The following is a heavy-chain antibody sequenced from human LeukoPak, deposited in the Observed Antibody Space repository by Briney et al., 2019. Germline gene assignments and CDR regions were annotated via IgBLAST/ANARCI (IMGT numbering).Heavy chain of an antibody. J-gene: IGHJ4*02. D-gene: IGHD2-2*02. CDR1: GFTFSNYG. V-gene: IGHV3-30*02. Sequence: GGSLRLSCAASGFTFSNYGMYWVRQAPGKGLEWVSFMRYDGSYQYYEDSVRGRFTISRDNSKNTLYLQMSSLTPQDTAIYYCAKDSIPSTAGPYYLDYWGQGTLVSVSS. CDR3: AKDSIPSTAGPYYLDY. CDR2: MRYDGSYQ.